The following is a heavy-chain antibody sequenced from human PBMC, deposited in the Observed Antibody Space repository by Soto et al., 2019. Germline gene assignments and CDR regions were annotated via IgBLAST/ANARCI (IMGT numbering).Heavy chain of an antibody. CDR1: GGTFTSYY. CDR3: ARTLFGTYREFDY. V-gene: IGHV1-46*03. D-gene: IGHD1-26*01. Sequence: ASVKVSCKASGGTFTSYYMHWVRQAPGQGLEWMGIINPSAGSTSYAQSFQGRVTMTRDMSTSTVYMELNSLRSEDTAVYYCARTLFGTYREFDYWGQGTRVTVSS. CDR2: INPSAGST. J-gene: IGHJ4*02.